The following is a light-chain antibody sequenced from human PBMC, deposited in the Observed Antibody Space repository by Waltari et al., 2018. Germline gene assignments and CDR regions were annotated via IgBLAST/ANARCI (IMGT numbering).Light chain of an antibody. CDR2: GAS. CDR1: QSVSSN. J-gene: IGKJ4*01. CDR3: QQYNNWKLT. Sequence: EIVMTQSPATLSASPGARATLSCRASQSVSSNLAWYQQKPGQAPRLLIYGASTRATGIPARFSGSGSGTEFTLTISSLQSEDFAVYYCQQYNNWKLTFGGGTKVEIK. V-gene: IGKV3-15*01.